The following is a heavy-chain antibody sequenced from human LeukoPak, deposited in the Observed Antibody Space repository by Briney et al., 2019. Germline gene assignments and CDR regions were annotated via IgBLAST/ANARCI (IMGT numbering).Heavy chain of an antibody. J-gene: IGHJ4*02. CDR2: IYTSGST. CDR3: ARQTGSGLFILP. D-gene: IGHD3/OR15-3a*01. CDR1: GGSISSGSYY. V-gene: IGHV4-61*02. Sequence: PSETLSLTCTVSGGSISSGSYYWSWIRQPAGKGLEWIGRIYTSGSTNYNPSLKSRVTISVDTSKNQFSLKLSSVTAADTAVYYCARQTGSGLFILPGGQGTLVTVSS.